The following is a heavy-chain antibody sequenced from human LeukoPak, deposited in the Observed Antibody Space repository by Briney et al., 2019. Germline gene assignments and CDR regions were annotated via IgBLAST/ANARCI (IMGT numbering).Heavy chain of an antibody. Sequence: ASVKVSCKASGYTFTSYDINWVRRATGQGLEWMGWMNPNSGNTGYAQKFQGRVTMTRNTSISTAYMELSSLRSEDTAVYYCTLNDYGTEGYYFDYWGQGTLVTVSS. D-gene: IGHD4-17*01. CDR2: MNPNSGNT. V-gene: IGHV1-8*01. CDR3: TLNDYGTEGYYFDY. J-gene: IGHJ4*02. CDR1: GYTFTSYD.